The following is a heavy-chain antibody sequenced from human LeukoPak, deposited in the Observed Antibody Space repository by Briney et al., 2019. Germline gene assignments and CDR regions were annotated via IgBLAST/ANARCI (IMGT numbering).Heavy chain of an antibody. D-gene: IGHD6-13*01. Sequence: GGSLRLSCAASGFTFSSYSMNWVRQAPGKGLEWVSSISSSSYIYYADSVKGRFTISRDNAKNSLYLQMNSLRAEDTALYYCAKGPGAAVGKRYIQHWGQGTLVTVSS. CDR3: AKGPGAAVGKRYIQH. V-gene: IGHV3-21*04. CDR1: GFTFSSYS. J-gene: IGHJ1*01. CDR2: ISSSSYI.